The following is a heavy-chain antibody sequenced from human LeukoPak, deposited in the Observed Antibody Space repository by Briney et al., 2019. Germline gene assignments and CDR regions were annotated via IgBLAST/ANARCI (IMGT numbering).Heavy chain of an antibody. V-gene: IGHV4-31*03. CDR2: IYYSGST. Sequence: SETLSLTCTVSGGSISSGGYYWSWIRQHPGKGLEWIGYIYYSGSTYYNPSLKSRVTISVDTSKNQFSLKLSSVTAADTAVYYCAREGYYDSSGYRGYYYYGMDVWGQGTTVTVSS. D-gene: IGHD3-22*01. CDR1: GGSISSGGYY. J-gene: IGHJ6*02. CDR3: AREGYYDSSGYRGYYYYGMDV.